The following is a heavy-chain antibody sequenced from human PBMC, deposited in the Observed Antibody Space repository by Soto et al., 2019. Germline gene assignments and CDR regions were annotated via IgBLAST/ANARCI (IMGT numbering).Heavy chain of an antibody. D-gene: IGHD5-12*01. CDR1: GGSISSYY. Sequence: LTCTVSGGSISSYYWSWIRQPPGKGLEWIGYIYYSGSTNYNPSLKSRVTISVDTSKNQFSLKLSSVTAADTAVYYCARYSGYDSYYYYGMDVWGQGTTVTVSS. CDR2: IYYSGST. CDR3: ARYSGYDSYYYYGMDV. J-gene: IGHJ6*02. V-gene: IGHV4-59*01.